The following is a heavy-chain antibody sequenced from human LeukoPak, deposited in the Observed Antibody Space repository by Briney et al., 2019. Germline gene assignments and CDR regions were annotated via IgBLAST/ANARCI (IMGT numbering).Heavy chain of an antibody. CDR2: VHLDGRT. CDR3: AREGGFYRPLDY. Sequence: SETLSLTGGVSGGSVSSTSWWTWIRQPPGKGLEWIGEVHLDGRTNFNPSLKSRLTMSVDLSENHVSLKLTSVTAADTAVYYCAREGGFYRPLDYSGQGTLVTVSS. D-gene: IGHD6-25*01. V-gene: IGHV4-4*02. J-gene: IGHJ4*02. CDR1: GGSVSSTSW.